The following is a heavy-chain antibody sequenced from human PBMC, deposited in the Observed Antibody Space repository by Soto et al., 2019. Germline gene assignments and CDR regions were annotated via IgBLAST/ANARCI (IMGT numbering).Heavy chain of an antibody. J-gene: IGHJ3*02. D-gene: IGHD2-2*02. V-gene: IGHV3-21*01. Sequence: SVKGRFTISRDNATSSLFLQMNSLRTEDTAVYYCARDLPLYTGVFDMWGQGTMVTVSS. CDR3: ARDLPLYTGVFDM.